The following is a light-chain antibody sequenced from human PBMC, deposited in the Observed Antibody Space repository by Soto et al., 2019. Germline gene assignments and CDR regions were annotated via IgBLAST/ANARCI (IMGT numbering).Light chain of an antibody. J-gene: IGKJ3*01. V-gene: IGKV3-20*01. CDR1: QGVTPAY. CDR2: GAS. Sequence: EVVLTQSPGTLSLSPGERVTLSCRASQGVTPAYLAWYQHKPGQAPRLLIYGASNRATGIPDRFSGSGSGTDFTLTISRLEPEDFAVYSCQQYGGSPLFTFGPGTRVDFK. CDR3: QQYGGSPLFT.